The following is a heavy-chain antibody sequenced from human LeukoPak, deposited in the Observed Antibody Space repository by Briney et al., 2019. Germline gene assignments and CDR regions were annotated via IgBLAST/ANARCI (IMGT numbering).Heavy chain of an antibody. D-gene: IGHD2-15*01. Sequence: GGSLRLSCAASGFTFDDYAMHWVRQAPGKGLEWVSGISWNSGSIGYADSVKGRFTISRDNSKNTLYLQMNSLRAEDTAVYYCAKGDVQLGYCSGGSCPRGRLSWFDPWGQGTLVTVSS. CDR2: ISWNSGSI. J-gene: IGHJ5*02. CDR1: GFTFDDYA. V-gene: IGHV3-9*01. CDR3: AKGDVQLGYCSGGSCPRGRLSWFDP.